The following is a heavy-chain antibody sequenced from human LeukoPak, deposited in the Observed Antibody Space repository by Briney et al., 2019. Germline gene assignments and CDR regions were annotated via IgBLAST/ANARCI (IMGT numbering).Heavy chain of an antibody. V-gene: IGHV3-23*01. CDR2: ISGSGGST. J-gene: IGHJ4*02. Sequence: PGGSLRLSCAASGFTFSSHVMSWVRQAPGKGLEWVSDISGSGGSTHYADSVKGRFTISRDNSKNTLYVQMNSLRAEDTAVYYCAKTGYSSSWYHVFDYWGQGTLVTVSS. CDR3: AKTGYSSSWYHVFDY. CDR1: GFTFSSHV. D-gene: IGHD6-13*01.